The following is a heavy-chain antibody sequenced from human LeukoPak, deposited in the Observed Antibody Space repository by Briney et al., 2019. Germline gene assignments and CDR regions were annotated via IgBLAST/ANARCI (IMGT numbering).Heavy chain of an antibody. Sequence: PGGSLRLSCVASGFTFSDYAMNWVRQAPGKGLEWVSTFKTKYNQVYYAESVRGRFTISTDNSNNTVYLQMNSLRAEDTALYYCARSVPDYTRFDYWGQGALVTVSP. D-gene: IGHD4-11*01. CDR3: ARSVPDYTRFDY. J-gene: IGHJ4*02. V-gene: IGHV3-23*05. CDR2: FKTKYNQV. CDR1: GFTFSDYA.